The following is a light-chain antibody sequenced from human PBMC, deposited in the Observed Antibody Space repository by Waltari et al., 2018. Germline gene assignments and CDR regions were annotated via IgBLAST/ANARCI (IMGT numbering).Light chain of an antibody. Sequence: DIQMTQSPSSLSASVGDRVTITCQASQEITKYLNWYQQKPGKAPKLLIYDASTLEVGVPSMFSGIGSGTDFTFSISSLQPEDFATYYCQQYDNPLFTFGPGTKVDIK. CDR3: QQYDNPLFT. V-gene: IGKV1-33*01. J-gene: IGKJ3*01. CDR1: QEITKY. CDR2: DAS.